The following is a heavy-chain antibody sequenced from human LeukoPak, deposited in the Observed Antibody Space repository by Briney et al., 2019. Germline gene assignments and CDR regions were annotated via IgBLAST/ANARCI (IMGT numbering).Heavy chain of an antibody. CDR2: LIPIFGTV. Sequence: SVNVSCKPSGGTFSTYAISWVRQAPGQGLEWMGRLIPIFGTVNYAQNFQGRVTITTDESTSTAYMELSSLRSEDTAVYYCASEENWFDPWGQGTLVTVSS. CDR1: GGTFSTYA. V-gene: IGHV1-69*05. CDR3: ASEENWFDP. J-gene: IGHJ5*02.